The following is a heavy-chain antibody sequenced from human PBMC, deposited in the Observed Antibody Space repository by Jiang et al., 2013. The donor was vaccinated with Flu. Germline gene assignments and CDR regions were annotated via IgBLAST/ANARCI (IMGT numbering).Heavy chain of an antibody. CDR2: TVPRLNII. Sequence: GAEVKKPGSSVKISCKASGDTFGNYAISWVRQAPGQGLEWMARTVPRLNIINYAQKFQDRVTITADKSTNTVYLELSSLRSDDTALYYCASTRGGFQEPFDYWGQGTKVTVSS. V-gene: IGHV1-69*04. CDR3: ASTRGGFQEPFDY. J-gene: IGHJ4*02. CDR1: GDTFGNYA. D-gene: IGHD1-1*01.